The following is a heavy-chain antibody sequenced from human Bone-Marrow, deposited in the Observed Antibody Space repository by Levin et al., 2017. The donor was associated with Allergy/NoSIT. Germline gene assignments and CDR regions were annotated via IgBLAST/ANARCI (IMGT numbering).Heavy chain of an antibody. CDR2: ISSDGNGE. Sequence: GGSLRLSCAASGLTHSTYGIHWVRQAPGKGLEWVAVISSDGNGEYYGDSVKGRFTISREGSKNTFFLQMNSLRAEDTALYFCAQEPRSVYNEGTFDYWGQGTLVTVSS. J-gene: IGHJ4*02. CDR1: GLTHSTYG. CDR3: AQEPRSVYNEGTFDY. V-gene: IGHV3-30*18. D-gene: IGHD5/OR15-5a*01.